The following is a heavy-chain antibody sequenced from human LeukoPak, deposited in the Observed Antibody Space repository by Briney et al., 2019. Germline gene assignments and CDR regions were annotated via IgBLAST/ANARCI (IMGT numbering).Heavy chain of an antibody. J-gene: IGHJ4*02. CDR2: ISSSGSTI. CDR1: GFTFSSYE. CDR3: AQEEGILTGYYYEGY. Sequence: GGSLRLSCAASGFTFSSYEMNWVRQAPGKGLEWVSYISSSGSTIYYADSVKGRFTISRDNAKNSLYLQMNSLRAEDTAVYYCAQEEGILTGYYYEGYWGQGTLVTVSS. V-gene: IGHV3-48*03. D-gene: IGHD3-9*01.